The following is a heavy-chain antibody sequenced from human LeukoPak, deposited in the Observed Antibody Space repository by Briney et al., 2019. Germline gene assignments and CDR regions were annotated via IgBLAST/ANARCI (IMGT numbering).Heavy chain of an antibody. D-gene: IGHD2-2*01. CDR2: TNCRSTLYN. V-gene: IGHV6-1*01. CDR3: ARRLSQYDCFDP. Sequence: SQTLSVTSAICRDSVSSNSASWKWIRQSPSGGIEWQGRTNCRSTLYNDYAVSVRGRLRVNPDKSKNQFSLHLNSVTPEDTAVYYCARRLSQYDCFDPWGQGILVTVSS. CDR1: RDSVSSNSAS. J-gene: IGHJ5*02.